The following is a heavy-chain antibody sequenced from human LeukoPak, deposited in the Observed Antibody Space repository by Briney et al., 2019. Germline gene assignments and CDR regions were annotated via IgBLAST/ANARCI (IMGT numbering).Heavy chain of an antibody. D-gene: IGHD1-26*01. J-gene: IGHJ4*02. V-gene: IGHV4-34*01. CDR1: GGSFSGYY. CDR3: AREMGSGIKRSHDY. Sequence: PSETLSLTCAVYGGSFSGYYWSWIRQPPGKGLEWIGEINHSGSTYYNPSLKSRVTISVDTSKNQFSLKLSSVTAADTAVYYCAREMGSGIKRSHDYWGQGTLVTVSS. CDR2: INHSGST.